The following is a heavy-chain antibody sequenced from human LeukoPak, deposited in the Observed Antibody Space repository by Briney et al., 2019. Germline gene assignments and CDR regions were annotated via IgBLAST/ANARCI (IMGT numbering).Heavy chain of an antibody. CDR2: IWYDGSNK. CDR3: AKRVSPSDSSTWYAVDY. CDR1: GFIFSSHA. V-gene: IGHV3-30*02. D-gene: IGHD6-13*01. J-gene: IGHJ4*02. Sequence: GGSLRLSCAASGFIFSSHAMHWVRQAPGKGLEWVAVIWYDGSNKHYGDSVKGRFTISRDNSENAVYLQMDSLRAEDTAVYYCAKRVSPSDSSTWYAVDYWGKGTLVTVSS.